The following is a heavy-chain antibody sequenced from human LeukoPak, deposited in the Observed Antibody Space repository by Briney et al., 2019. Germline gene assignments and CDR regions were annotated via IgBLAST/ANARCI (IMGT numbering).Heavy chain of an antibody. J-gene: IGHJ4*02. CDR3: AREYYDYVWGSYRYTVYYFDY. D-gene: IGHD3-16*02. V-gene: IGHV1-2*02. CDR1: GYTFTGYY. Sequence: ASVKVSCKASGYTFTGYYMHWVRQAPGQGLEWMGWINPNCGGTNYAQKFQGRVTMTRDTSISTAYMELSRLRSDDTAVYYCAREYYDYVWGSYRYTVYYFDYWGQGTLVTVSS. CDR2: INPNCGGT.